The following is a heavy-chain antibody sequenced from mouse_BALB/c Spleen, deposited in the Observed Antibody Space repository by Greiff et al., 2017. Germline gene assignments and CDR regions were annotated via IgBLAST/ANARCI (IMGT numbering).Heavy chain of an antibody. CDR1: GYSFTGYY. CDR3: ARWLLPLYYYAMDY. D-gene: IGHD2-3*01. J-gene: IGHJ4*01. Sequence: VQLQQSGPELVKPGASVKISCKASGYSFTGYYMHWVKQSHVKSLEWIGRINPYNGATSYNQNFKDKASLTVDKSSSTAYMELHSLTSEDSAVYYCARWLLPLYYYAMDYWGQGTSVTVSS. V-gene: IGHV1-31*01. CDR2: INPYNGAT.